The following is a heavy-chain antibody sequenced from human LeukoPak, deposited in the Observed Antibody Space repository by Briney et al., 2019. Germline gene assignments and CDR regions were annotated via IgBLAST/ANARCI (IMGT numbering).Heavy chain of an antibody. D-gene: IGHD3-10*01. J-gene: IGHJ4*02. CDR1: GGSISSYY. Sequence: SETLSLTCTVSGGSISSYYWSWIRQPPGKGLEWIGYINYSGSTNYNPSLKSRVTISVDTSKNQFSLKLSSVTAADTAVYYCARHVDGSGSSTHFDHWGQGTLVTVSS. CDR3: ARHVDGSGSSTHFDH. V-gene: IGHV4-59*08. CDR2: INYSGST.